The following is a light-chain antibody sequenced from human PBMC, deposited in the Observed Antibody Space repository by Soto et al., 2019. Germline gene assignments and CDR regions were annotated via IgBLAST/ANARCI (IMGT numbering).Light chain of an antibody. CDR2: AAS. V-gene: IGKV1-9*01. CDR1: QGISSY. CDR3: QQLNSYPLT. Sequence: IQLTQSPSSLSASVGDRVTITCRASQGISSYLAWYQQKPGKAPKLLIYAASTLQSGVPSRFSGSGSGTDFTLTISSLQPEVFATYYCQQLNSYPLTFGPGTKVDIK. J-gene: IGKJ3*01.